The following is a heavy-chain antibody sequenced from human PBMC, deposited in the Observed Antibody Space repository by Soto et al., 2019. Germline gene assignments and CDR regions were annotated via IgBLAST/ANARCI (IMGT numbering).Heavy chain of an antibody. J-gene: IGHJ6*02. Sequence: ASVKVSCKASGGTFSSYAISWVRQAPGQGLEWMGGIIPIFGTANYAQKFQGRVRCTADESTSTAYMELSSLRSEDTAVYYCARGIAAAGGGYYYYGMDVWGQGTTVTVSS. CDR3: ARGIAAAGGGYYYYGMDV. CDR1: GGTFSSYA. CDR2: IIPIFGTA. V-gene: IGHV1-69*13. D-gene: IGHD6-13*01.